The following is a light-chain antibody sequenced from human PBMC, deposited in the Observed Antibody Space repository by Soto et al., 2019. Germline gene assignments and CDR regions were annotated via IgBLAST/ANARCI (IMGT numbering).Light chain of an antibody. CDR3: QAWDSSTVV. V-gene: IGLV3-1*01. J-gene: IGLJ2*01. CDR1: KLGDKY. CDR2: QDS. Sequence: SSELTQPPSVSVSPGQTANITCSGDKLGDKYACWYQQKPGQSPVLVIYQDSKRPSGIPERFSGSNSGNTATLTISGTQAMDEADYYCQAWDSSTVVFGGGTKVTVL.